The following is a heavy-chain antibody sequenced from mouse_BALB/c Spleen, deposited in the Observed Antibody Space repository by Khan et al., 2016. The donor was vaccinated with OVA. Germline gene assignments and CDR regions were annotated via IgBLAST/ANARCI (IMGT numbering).Heavy chain of an antibody. Sequence: VQLQQSGPGLVKPSQSLSLTCSVTGYSITSGYYWNWIRQFPGNKLEWMGYISYDGSDNYNPSLKNRISITRDTSKNQFFLKLKSVTTEDTATYYCARGARATYYFDYWGQGTSLTVSS. CDR3: ARGARATYYFDY. V-gene: IGHV3-6*02. CDR1: GYSITSGYY. J-gene: IGHJ2*03. D-gene: IGHD3-1*01. CDR2: ISYDGSD.